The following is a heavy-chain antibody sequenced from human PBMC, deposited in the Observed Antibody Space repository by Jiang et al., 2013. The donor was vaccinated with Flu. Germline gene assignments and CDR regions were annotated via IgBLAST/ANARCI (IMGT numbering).Heavy chain of an antibody. CDR1: GNSVSSNSAA. Sequence: SQTLSLTCAISGNSVSSNSAAWNWIRQSPSRGLEWLGRTYYRSKWYNDYAVYLKSRISVNPDTSKNQFSLQLNSVTPEDTAVYYCVGGTVSGTGLVYWGQGTLVTVSS. J-gene: IGHJ4*02. CDR2: TYYRSKWYN. CDR3: VGGTVSGTGLVY. V-gene: IGHV6-1*01. D-gene: IGHD6-19*01.